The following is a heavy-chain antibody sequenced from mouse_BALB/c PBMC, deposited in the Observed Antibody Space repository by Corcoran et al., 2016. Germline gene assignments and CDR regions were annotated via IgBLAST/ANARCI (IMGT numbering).Heavy chain of an antibody. J-gene: IGHJ1*01. CDR3: ARDITTVVATFDV. V-gene: IGHV9-3-1*01. Sequence: QIQVVQSGPELKKPGETVKISCKASGYTFTNYGMNWVKQAPGKGLKWMGWINTYTGEPTYADDFKGRFDFSLETSASTAYLQINNLKNEETATYFCARDITTVVATFDVWGAGTTVTVSS. CDR1: GYTFTNYG. CDR2: INTYTGEP. D-gene: IGHD1-1*01.